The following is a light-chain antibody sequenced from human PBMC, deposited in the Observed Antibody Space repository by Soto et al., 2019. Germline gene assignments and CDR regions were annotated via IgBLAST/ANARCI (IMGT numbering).Light chain of an antibody. J-gene: IGKJ4*01. CDR1: QDISSY. V-gene: IGKV1-9*01. Sequence: IQLTQSPSSLSASIGDRVTITCRASQDISSYLAWYRQKAGKAPELLIKAASTLQSGVPSRFSGSGSGTEFALTISSLQPEDFATYYCQQLKKYPLSFGGGTKVEIK. CDR3: QQLKKYPLS. CDR2: AAS.